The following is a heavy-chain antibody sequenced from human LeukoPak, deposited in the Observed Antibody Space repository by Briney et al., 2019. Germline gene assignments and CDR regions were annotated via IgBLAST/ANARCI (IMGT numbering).Heavy chain of an antibody. CDR2: IKEDGSEK. Sequence: PGGSLRLSCAASGFTFSSYAMHWVRQAPGKGPEWVANIKEDGSEKQYVDSVKGRFTISRDNAQNSLFLQMNSLSVEDTAVYYCGRDMDVWGQGTTVTVSS. CDR3: GRDMDV. J-gene: IGHJ6*02. CDR1: GFTFSSYA. V-gene: IGHV3-7*01.